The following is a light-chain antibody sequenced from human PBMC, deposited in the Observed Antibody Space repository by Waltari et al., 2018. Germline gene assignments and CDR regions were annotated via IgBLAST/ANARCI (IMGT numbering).Light chain of an antibody. V-gene: IGKV3-11*01. CDR3: QQRTNWPPALT. Sequence: EIVLTQSPVTLSLSPGERATLTCMASHYLSTYLTGSPQKPGQAPRLLIYDASNRATGIPARFSGSGSGTDFTLTISSLEPEDFAVYYCQQRTNWPPALTFGGGTKVEI. J-gene: IGKJ4*01. CDR1: HYLSTY. CDR2: DAS.